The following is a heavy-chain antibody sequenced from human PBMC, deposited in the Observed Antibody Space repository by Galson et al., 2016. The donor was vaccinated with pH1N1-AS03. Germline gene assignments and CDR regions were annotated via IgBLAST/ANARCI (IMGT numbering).Heavy chain of an antibody. Sequence: SVKVSCKASGGTFNNYAIGWVRQAPGQGLEWMGGIILMFGTANYAQKFQGRVTITADKSTTIDYKSTTTADMDLSSLRSEDKAVYYCAKTPGYHSRDAMDVCGQGTTVTVSS. V-gene: IGHV1-69*06. D-gene: IGHD3-16*02. CDR3: AKTPGYHSRDAMDV. CDR1: GGTFNNYA. J-gene: IGHJ6*02. CDR2: IILMFGTA.